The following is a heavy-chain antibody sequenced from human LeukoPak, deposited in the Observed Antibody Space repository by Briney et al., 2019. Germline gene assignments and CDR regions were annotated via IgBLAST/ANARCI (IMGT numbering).Heavy chain of an antibody. D-gene: IGHD3-10*01. CDR1: GFTFSTYA. J-gene: IGHJ4*02. Sequence: GGSLRLSCAASGFTFSTYAMSRVRQAPGKGLEWVSTSGSSTYYADSVKGRFTLSRDNSKNTLYLQMNSLRAEDTAVYYCAKSHYYGSGSYDYWGQGTLVTVSS. CDR3: AKSHYYGSGSYDY. CDR2: SGSST. V-gene: IGHV3-23*01.